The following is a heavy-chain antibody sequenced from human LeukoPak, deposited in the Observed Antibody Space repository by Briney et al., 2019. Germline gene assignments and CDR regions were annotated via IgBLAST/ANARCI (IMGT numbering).Heavy chain of an antibody. D-gene: IGHD3-3*01. V-gene: IGHV4-34*01. J-gene: IGHJ3*02. CDR1: GGSFSGYY. CDR3: ARWTIFGVVTAQQDDAFDI. CDR2: INHSGST. Sequence: PSETLSLTCAVYGGSFSGYYWSWIRQPPGKGLEWIGEINHSGSTNYNPSLKSRVTISVDTSKNQFSLKLSSVTAADTAVYYCARWTIFGVVTAQQDDAFDIWGQGTMVTVSS.